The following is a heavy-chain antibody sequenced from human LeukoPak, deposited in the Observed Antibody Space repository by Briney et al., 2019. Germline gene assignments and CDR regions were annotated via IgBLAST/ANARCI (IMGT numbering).Heavy chain of an antibody. CDR2: MSSNGIS. V-gene: IGHV4-4*07. J-gene: IGHJ5*02. D-gene: IGHD6-19*01. CDR3: ARGAGPPWFDP. CDR1: GGSIDSYF. Sequence: SETLSLTCTVSGGSIDSYFWSWIRQPAGKGLEWIGRMSSNGISTYNPSLKSRVTISIDTSRNQFSMNLNSVTAADTGVYYCARGAGPPWFDPWGQGTLVTVSS.